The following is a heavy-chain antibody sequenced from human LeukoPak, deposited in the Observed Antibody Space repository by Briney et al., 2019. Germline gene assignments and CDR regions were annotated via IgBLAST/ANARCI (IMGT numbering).Heavy chain of an antibody. J-gene: IGHJ4*02. Sequence: GGSLRLSCAASGFTFSDFAMNWVRQTPHKGLEWVAGTSGSGAKRYYADSVKGRFTISRDNSQNTLSLEMRGLTGDDTGLYYCAKDGRTKEAHEHHFGSWGQ. CDR2: TSGSGAKR. CDR1: GFTFSDFA. V-gene: IGHV3-23*01. D-gene: IGHD1/OR15-1a*01. CDR3: AKDGRTKEAHEHHFGS.